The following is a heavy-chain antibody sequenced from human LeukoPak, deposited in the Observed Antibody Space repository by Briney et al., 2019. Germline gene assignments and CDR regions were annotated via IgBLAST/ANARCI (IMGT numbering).Heavy chain of an antibody. D-gene: IGHD4-17*01. J-gene: IGHJ4*02. Sequence: GGSLRLSCAASGFTFSTFAMSWVRQAPGKGLEWVSAIGASGRSIYYADSVKGRFTISRDNSKNTLYLQMNSLRAEDTAVYYCAKSTTTVTPYYFDYWGQGNLVTVSS. CDR1: GFTFSTFA. CDR3: AKSTTTVTPYYFDY. CDR2: IGASGRSI. V-gene: IGHV3-23*01.